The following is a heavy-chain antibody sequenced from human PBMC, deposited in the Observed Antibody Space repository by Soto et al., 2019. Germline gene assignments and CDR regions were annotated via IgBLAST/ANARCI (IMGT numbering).Heavy chain of an antibody. CDR2: ISSSGSTI. J-gene: IGHJ4*02. V-gene: IGHV3-11*01. CDR1: GFTFSDYY. CDR3: ERDYQPITMIVVVIDRPFDY. D-gene: IGHD3-22*01. Sequence: GVSLRLSCAASGFTFSDYYMSWIRQAPGKGLEWVSYISSSGSTIYYADSVKGRFTISRDNAKNSLYLQMNSLRAEDTAVYYCERDYQPITMIVVVIDRPFDYRGKGTLVTVSS.